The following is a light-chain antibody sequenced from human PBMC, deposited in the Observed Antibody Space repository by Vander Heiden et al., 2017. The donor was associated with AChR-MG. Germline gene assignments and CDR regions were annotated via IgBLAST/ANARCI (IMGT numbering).Light chain of an antibody. J-gene: IGKJ2*01. Sequence: EIVMTQSPATLSVSPGERATLSCRASRSVGSNLAWYQQKPGQAPRLLIYDAFARATGIPARFSGSGSGTEFTLTISSLQSEDFAVYYCQHYNNWPPEDTFGQGTKLEIK. CDR3: QHYNNWPPEDT. CDR2: DAF. CDR1: RSVGSN. V-gene: IGKV3-15*01.